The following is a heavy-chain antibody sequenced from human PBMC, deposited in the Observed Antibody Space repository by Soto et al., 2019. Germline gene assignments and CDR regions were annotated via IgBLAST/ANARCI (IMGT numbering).Heavy chain of an antibody. V-gene: IGHV1-69*13. CDR3: ARAGGSGSYYIGYYYYYGMDV. CDR1: GGTFSSYA. CDR2: IIPIFGTA. Sequence: VASVKVSCKASGGTFSSYAISWVRQAPGQGLEWMGGIIPIFGTANYAQKFQGRVTITADESTSTAYMELSSLRSEDTAVYYCARAGGSGSYYIGYYYYYGMDVWGQGTTVTVSS. J-gene: IGHJ6*02. D-gene: IGHD3-10*01.